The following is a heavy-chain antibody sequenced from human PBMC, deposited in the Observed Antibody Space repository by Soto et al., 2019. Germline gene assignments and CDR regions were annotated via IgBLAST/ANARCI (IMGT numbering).Heavy chain of an antibody. CDR2: IIPILGIA. CDR3: ARGSVAAHDY. J-gene: IGHJ4*02. V-gene: IGHV1-69*02. D-gene: IGHD2-15*01. Sequence: QVQLVQSGAEVKKPGSSVKVSCKASGGTFSSYTISWVRQAPGQGLEWMGRIIPILGIANYAQKFQGSVTMTADKSESTAYLDLSSLRSEDTAVSYCARGSVAAHDYWGQGTLVTGSP. CDR1: GGTFSSYT.